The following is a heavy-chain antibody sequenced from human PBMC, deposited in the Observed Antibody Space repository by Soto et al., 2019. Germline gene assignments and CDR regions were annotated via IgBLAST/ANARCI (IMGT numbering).Heavy chain of an antibody. CDR3: ARPYCTSTSCPDS. CDR1: GFTFSDYY. CDR2: ISSSGSTI. J-gene: IGHJ4*02. Sequence: PGGSLRLSCAASGFTFSDYYMTWIRQAPGKGLEWVSYISSSGSTIYYADSVKGRFTISRDNAKNSLYLQMNSLRAEDTAVYYCARPYCTSTSCPDSWGQGTLVTVSS. D-gene: IGHD2-2*01. V-gene: IGHV3-11*01.